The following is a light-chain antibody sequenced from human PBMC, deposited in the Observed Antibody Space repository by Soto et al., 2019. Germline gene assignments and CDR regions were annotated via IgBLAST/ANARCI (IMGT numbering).Light chain of an antibody. CDR3: QQYYTTPFA. CDR1: QSILHRSNNKNH. CDR2: WAS. Sequence: DIVMTQSPDSLAVSLGERATINYKSSQSILHRSNNKNHLAWYQQRPGQPPKLLVSWASTRESGVPDRFSGSGSGTDFTLTISSLQPEDVAAYYCQQYYTTPFAFGPGTKVGIK. J-gene: IGKJ3*01. V-gene: IGKV4-1*01.